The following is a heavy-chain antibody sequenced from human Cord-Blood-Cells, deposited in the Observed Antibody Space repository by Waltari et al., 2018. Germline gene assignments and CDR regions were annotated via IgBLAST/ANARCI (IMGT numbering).Heavy chain of an antibody. CDR2: INSDGSST. CDR3: ARDITMVRGDDAFDI. CDR1: GFTFSSYW. D-gene: IGHD3-10*01. J-gene: IGHJ3*02. V-gene: IGHV3-74*01. Sequence: EVQLVESGGGLVQPGGALSLSCAAAGFTFSSYWMHWVRQAAGKGLVWVSRINSDGSSTSYADSVKGRFTISRDNAKNTLYLQMNSLRAEDTAVYYCARDITMVRGDDAFDIWGQGTMVTVSS.